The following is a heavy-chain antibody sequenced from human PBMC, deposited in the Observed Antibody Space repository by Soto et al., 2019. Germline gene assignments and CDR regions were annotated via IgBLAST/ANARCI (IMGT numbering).Heavy chain of an antibody. J-gene: IGHJ6*02. D-gene: IGHD3-22*01. CDR3: ARPYDSSDYYGGGMDV. CDR2: IIPILGTA. Sequence: QVQLVQSGAELKKPGSSVKVSCRASGGTFNNNAISWVRQAPGHGLEWMGGIIPILGTANYAQKFRGRVTITADESTSTGYMDLSSLRSEDTAVYYCARPYDSSDYYGGGMDVWGQGTTVTVSS. V-gene: IGHV1-69*01. CDR1: GGTFNNNA.